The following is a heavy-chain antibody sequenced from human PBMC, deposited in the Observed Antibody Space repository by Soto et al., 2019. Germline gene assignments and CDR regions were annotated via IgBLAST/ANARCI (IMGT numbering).Heavy chain of an antibody. D-gene: IGHD3-22*01. CDR3: ARALHYYDSSGPGAL. CDR2: IYYSGST. CDR1: GGSISSYY. V-gene: IGHV4-59*01. Sequence: LSLTCTVSGGSISSYYWSWIRQPPGKGLEWIGYIYYSGSTNYNPSLKSRVTISVDTSKNQFSLKLSSVTAADTAVYYCARALHYYDSSGPGALWGQGTLVTVS. J-gene: IGHJ4*02.